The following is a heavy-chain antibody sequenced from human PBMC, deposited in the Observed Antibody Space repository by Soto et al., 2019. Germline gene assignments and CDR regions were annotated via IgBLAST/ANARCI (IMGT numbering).Heavy chain of an antibody. CDR2: INPSGGST. Sequence: GASVKVSCKASGYTFTGYYMHWVRQAPGQGLEWMGIINPSGGSTSYAQKFQGRVTMTRDTSTSTVYMELSSLRSEDTAVYYCARDLGSGWYEPLGYYYYGMDVWGQGTTVTVSS. V-gene: IGHV1-46*01. J-gene: IGHJ6*02. CDR1: GYTFTGYY. D-gene: IGHD6-19*01. CDR3: ARDLGSGWYEPLGYYYYGMDV.